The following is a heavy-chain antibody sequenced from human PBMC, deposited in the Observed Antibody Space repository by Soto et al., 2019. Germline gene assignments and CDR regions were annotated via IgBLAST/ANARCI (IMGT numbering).Heavy chain of an antibody. CDR3: ARDLAVGLVDY. J-gene: IGHJ4*02. D-gene: IGHD6-19*01. V-gene: IGHV1-18*01. Sequence: QVQLVQSGAEVKKPGASVKVSCKASGYTFTSYGISWVRQAPGQGLGWMGWISAYNGNTNYAQKPQGRVTLTXXTSTSTAYMELRSLRSDDTAVYYCARDLAVGLVDYWGQGTLVTVSS. CDR1: GYTFTSYG. CDR2: ISAYNGNT.